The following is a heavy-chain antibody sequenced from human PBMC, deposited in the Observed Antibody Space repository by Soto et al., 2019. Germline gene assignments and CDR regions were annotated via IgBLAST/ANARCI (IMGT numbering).Heavy chain of an antibody. V-gene: IGHV3-33*01. CDR1: GFTFSSYG. CDR2: IWYDGSNK. CDR3: ARGGLRSSVDYYYYGMDV. J-gene: IGHJ6*02. Sequence: GESLKISCAASGFTFSSYGMHWVRQAPGKGLEWVAVIWYDGSNKYYADSVKGRFTISRDNSKNTLYLQMNSLRAEDTAVYYCARGGLRSSVDYYYYGMDVWGQGTTVTVSS. D-gene: IGHD6-6*01.